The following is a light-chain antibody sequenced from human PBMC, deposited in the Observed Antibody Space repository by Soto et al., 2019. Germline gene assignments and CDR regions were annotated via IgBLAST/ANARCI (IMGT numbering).Light chain of an antibody. CDR2: DVN. CDR1: SSDVGGYNY. CDR3: SPYTSGSTWV. J-gene: IGLJ3*02. Sequence: QSALTQPASVSGSPGQRITISCTGTSSDVGGYNYVSWYQQQPGKATNLMNYDVNNRPSGVSNRFSGSKSGNTASLTISVLQAEDEADYCCSPYTSGSTWVFGGGTKLTVL. V-gene: IGLV2-14*01.